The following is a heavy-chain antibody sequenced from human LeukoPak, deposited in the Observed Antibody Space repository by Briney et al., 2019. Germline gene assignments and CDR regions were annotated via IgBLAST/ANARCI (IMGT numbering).Heavy chain of an antibody. J-gene: IGHJ4*02. Sequence: SETLSLTCAVYGGSFSGYYWSWIRQPPGKGLEWIGEINHSGSTNYNPSLKSRVTISVDTSKNQFSLKLSSETAADTAVYYCARGEMATIIFDYWGQGTLVTVSS. D-gene: IGHD5-12*01. CDR1: GGSFSGYY. CDR3: ARGEMATIIFDY. V-gene: IGHV4-34*01. CDR2: INHSGST.